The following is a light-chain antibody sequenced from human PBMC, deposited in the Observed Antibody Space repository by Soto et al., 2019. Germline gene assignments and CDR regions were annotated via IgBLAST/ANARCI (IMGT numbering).Light chain of an antibody. J-gene: IGKJ4*01. Sequence: IVMTQSPATLPVSPGERATLSCRASQSVSSDLAWYQQKPGQPPRLLIYRTSTRATGIPARFSGSGSGTEFTLTISSMQSEDFAVYYCQQYYNRLTFGGGTKVDIK. CDR3: QQYYNRLT. V-gene: IGKV3-15*01. CDR1: QSVSSD. CDR2: RTS.